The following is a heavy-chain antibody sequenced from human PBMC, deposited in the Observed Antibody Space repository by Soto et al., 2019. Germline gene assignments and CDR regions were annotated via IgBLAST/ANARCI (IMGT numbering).Heavy chain of an antibody. V-gene: IGHV4-34*01. CDR1: GGSFSGYY. Sequence: PSETLSLTCAVYGGSFSGYYWSWIRQPPGKGLEWIGEINHSGSTNYNPSLKSRVTISVDTSKNQFSLKLSSVTAADTAVCYCARGKGSGSYRNYYYGMDVWGQGTTVT. D-gene: IGHD3-10*01. J-gene: IGHJ6*02. CDR2: INHSGST. CDR3: ARGKGSGSYRNYYYGMDV.